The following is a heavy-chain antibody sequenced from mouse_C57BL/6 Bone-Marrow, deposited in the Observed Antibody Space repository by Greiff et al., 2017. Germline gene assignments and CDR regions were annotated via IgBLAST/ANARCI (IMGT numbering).Heavy chain of an antibody. V-gene: IGHV1-69*01. CDR2: IDPSDSYT. D-gene: IGHD2-2*01. CDR3: ASKDGYDGHWYFDV. CDR1: GYTFTSYW. Sequence: QVQLQQPGAELVMPGASVKLSCKASGYTFTSYWMHWVKQRPGQGLEWIGEIDPSDSYTKYNQKLKGKSTLTVDKSSSTASMQLSSLTSEDSAVYYFASKDGYDGHWYFDVWGTGTTVTVSS. J-gene: IGHJ1*03.